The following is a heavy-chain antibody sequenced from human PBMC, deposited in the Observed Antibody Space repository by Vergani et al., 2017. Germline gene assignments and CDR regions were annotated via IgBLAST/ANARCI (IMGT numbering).Heavy chain of an antibody. CDR3: ARDGQVSPYIGGIDV. V-gene: IGHV1-46*03. D-gene: IGHD2-15*01. CDR2: INPSGGST. CDR1: GYTFTSYY. Sequence: QVQVVQSGAEVKKPGASVKVSCKASGYTFTSYYMHWVRQAPGQGLEWMGIINPSGGSTTYAQKFQGRVTMTRDTSTSTVYMELSSLRSEDTAVYYCARDGQVSPYIGGIDVWGQGTTVTVSS. J-gene: IGHJ6*02.